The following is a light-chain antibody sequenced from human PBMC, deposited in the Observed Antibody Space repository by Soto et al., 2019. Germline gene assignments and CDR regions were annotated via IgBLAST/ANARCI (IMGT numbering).Light chain of an antibody. CDR2: DAS. J-gene: IGKJ4*01. V-gene: IGKV3-11*01. CDR1: QSVSSN. CDR3: QQHSNWPLT. Sequence: EIVLIQSPATLSLSPGERATLSCRASQSVSSNLAWYQQNPGQAPRLFIFDASNRATGIPARFSGSGSGTDFTLTISSLEPEDFAVYYCQQHSNWPLTFGGGTKVDIK.